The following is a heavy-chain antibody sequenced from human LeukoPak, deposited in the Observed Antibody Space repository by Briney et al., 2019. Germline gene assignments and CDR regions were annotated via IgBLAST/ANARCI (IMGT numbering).Heavy chain of an antibody. Sequence: SETLSLTCTVSGGSISSGGYYWSWIRQHPGKGLEWIGYIYYSGSTYYNPSLKSRVTISVDTSKNQFSLKLSSVTAADTAVYYCARDLRFLEWLLPHHYYGMDVWGQGTTVIVSS. CDR1: GGSISSGGYY. D-gene: IGHD3-3*01. CDR2: IYYSGST. CDR3: ARDLRFLEWLLPHHYYGMDV. J-gene: IGHJ6*02. V-gene: IGHV4-31*03.